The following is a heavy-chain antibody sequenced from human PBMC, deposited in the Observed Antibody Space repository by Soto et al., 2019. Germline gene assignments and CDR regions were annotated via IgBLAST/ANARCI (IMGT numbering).Heavy chain of an antibody. D-gene: IGHD3-22*01. J-gene: IGHJ4*02. CDR1: GFTFSSYA. CDR2: ISYDGSNK. CDR3: ARAQFDDSSGYYFDY. Sequence: QVQLVESGGGVVQPGRSLRLSCAASGFTFSSYAMHWVRQAPGKGLEWVAVISYDGSNKYYADSVKGRFTISRDNSKNALYLQMNSLRAEDTAVYYCARAQFDDSSGYYFDYWGQGNLVTVSS. V-gene: IGHV3-30-3*01.